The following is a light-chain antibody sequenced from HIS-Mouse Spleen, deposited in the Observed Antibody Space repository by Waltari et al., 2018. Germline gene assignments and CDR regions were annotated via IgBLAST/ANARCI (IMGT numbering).Light chain of an antibody. CDR1: SSDVGGYNY. CDR2: DVS. Sequence: QSALTQPRSVSGSPGQSVTISCTGTSSDVGGYNYVSWYQQHPGKAPKLMMYDVSKRPYGGPDRFSGSKSGNTASRTIAGLQAEDEADYYCCSYAGSYNVVFGGGTKLTVL. CDR3: CSYAGSYNVV. V-gene: IGLV2-11*01. J-gene: IGLJ2*01.